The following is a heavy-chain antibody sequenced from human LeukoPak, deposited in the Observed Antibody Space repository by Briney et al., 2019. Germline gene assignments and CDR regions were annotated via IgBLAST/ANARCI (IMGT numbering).Heavy chain of an antibody. CDR2: IIPIFDSA. Sequence: SVKVSCKASGGTFTNYAFNWVRQAPGQGLEWMGRIIPIFDSAHYAQRFQGRITITTDESSTTAYMTLSSLTSDDTAVYYCASQDASIYSESSTSPTYSDWGQGTLATVSS. D-gene: IGHD3-22*01. V-gene: IGHV1-69*05. CDR1: GGTFTNYA. CDR3: ASQDASIYSESSTSPTYSD. J-gene: IGHJ4*02.